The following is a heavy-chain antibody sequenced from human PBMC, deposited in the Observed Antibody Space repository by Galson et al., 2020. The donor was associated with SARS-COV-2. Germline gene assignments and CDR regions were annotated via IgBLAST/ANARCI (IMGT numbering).Heavy chain of an antibody. CDR1: GGSISSSSYY. V-gene: IGHV4-39*01. CDR2: IYYSGST. D-gene: IGHD3-3*01. Sequence: ETSETLSLTCTVSGGSISSSSYYWGWIRQPPGQGLEWIGSIYYSGSTYYNPSLKSRVTISVDTSKNQFSLKLSSVTAADTAMYYCARHRSGSGYYYVDYWGQGTLVTVSS. CDR3: ARHRSGSGYYYVDY. J-gene: IGHJ4*02.